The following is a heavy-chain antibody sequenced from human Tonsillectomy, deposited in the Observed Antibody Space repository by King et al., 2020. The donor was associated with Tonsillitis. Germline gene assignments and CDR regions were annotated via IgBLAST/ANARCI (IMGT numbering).Heavy chain of an antibody. CDR3: ARLKASIDV. CDR1: GGSISSSSYY. J-gene: IGHJ6*02. V-gene: IGHV4-39*07. Sequence: QLQESGPGLVKPSETLSLTCTVSGGSISSSSYYWGWIRQPPGKGLEWIGSIYYRGNTYYNPSLKSRVTMSVDTSKNQFSLKLSSVTAADTAVYYCARLKASIDVWGQGTTVTVSS. CDR2: IYYRGNT.